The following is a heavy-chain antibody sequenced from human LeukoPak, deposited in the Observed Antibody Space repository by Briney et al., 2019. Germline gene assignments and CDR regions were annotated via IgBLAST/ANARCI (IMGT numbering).Heavy chain of an antibody. CDR2: INPNSGGT. CDR3: ARDRLYYDSSGYYSY. J-gene: IGHJ4*02. V-gene: IGHV1-2*02. CDR1: GYTFTGYY. D-gene: IGHD3-22*01. Sequence: ASVKVSCKASGYTFTGYYMHWVRQAPGQGLEWMGWINPNSGGTNYAQKFQGRVTMTRDTSISTACMELSRLRSDDTAVYYCARDRLYYDSSGYYSYWGQGTLVTVSS.